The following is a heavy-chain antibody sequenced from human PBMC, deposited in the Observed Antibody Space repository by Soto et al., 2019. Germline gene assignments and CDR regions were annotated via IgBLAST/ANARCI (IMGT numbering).Heavy chain of an antibody. CDR3: AGVGMLPDGYYYYGMDV. CDR2: INHSGST. J-gene: IGHJ6*02. Sequence: SETLSLTCAVYGGSFSGYYWSWIRQPPGKGLEWIGEINHSGSTNYNPSLKSRVTISVDTSKNQFSLKLSSVTAADTAVYYCAGVGMLPDGYYYYGMDVWGQGTTVTVSS. D-gene: IGHD2-15*01. CDR1: GGSFSGYY. V-gene: IGHV4-34*01.